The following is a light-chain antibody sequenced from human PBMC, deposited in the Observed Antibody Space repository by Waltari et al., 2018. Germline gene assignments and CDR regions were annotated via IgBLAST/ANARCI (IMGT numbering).Light chain of an antibody. V-gene: IGKV1-39*01. J-gene: IGKJ1*01. Sequence: DIQMTQSPSSLSASVGDRVTIPCRASQRIDNYVNWYQQRPGKAPKLLIFAASRLQSGVPARFSGSGSGTEFTLSISTLQPEEFATYFCQQSDSVPRTFGQGTRVEI. CDR2: AAS. CDR1: QRIDNY. CDR3: QQSDSVPRT.